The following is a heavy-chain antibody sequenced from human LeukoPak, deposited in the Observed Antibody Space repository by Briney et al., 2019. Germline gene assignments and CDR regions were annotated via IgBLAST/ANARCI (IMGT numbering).Heavy chain of an antibody. V-gene: IGHV4-34*01. CDR1: GGSFSGYY. CDR3: ARGEERYYDILTGYPNDAFDI. CDR2: INHSGST. D-gene: IGHD3-9*01. J-gene: IGHJ3*02. Sequence: KASETLSLTCAVYGGSFSGYYWSWIRQPPGKGLEWIGEINHSGSTNYNPSLKSRVTISVDTSKNQFSLKLSSVTAADTAVYYCARGEERYYDILTGYPNDAFDIWGQGTMVTVSS.